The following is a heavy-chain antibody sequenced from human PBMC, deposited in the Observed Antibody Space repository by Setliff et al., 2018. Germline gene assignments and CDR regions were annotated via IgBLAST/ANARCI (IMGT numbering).Heavy chain of an antibody. J-gene: IGHJ4*02. Sequence: VSPGGSLRLSCTASGFTFGHYNMNWVRQAPGKGLEWVSSISDTTNFIYYADSVKGRFTISRDTARNSLYLQMNSLRAEDSAVYYCASYYYGSGSSYIPPHFDYWGLGTLVTVSS. V-gene: IGHV3-21*01. CDR1: GFTFGHYN. CDR3: ASYYYGSGSSYIPPHFDY. CDR2: ISDTTNFI. D-gene: IGHD3-10*01.